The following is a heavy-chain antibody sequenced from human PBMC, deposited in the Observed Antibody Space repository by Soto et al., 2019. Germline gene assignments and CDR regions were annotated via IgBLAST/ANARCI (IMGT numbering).Heavy chain of an antibody. V-gene: IGHV3-66*01. CDR3: ARWKHDYGDNDY. D-gene: IGHD4-17*01. J-gene: IGHJ4*02. CDR1: GFTVSSNY. Sequence: GGSLRLSCAASGFTVSSNYMSWVRQAPGKGLEWVPVIFRGGRTYNADSVKGRFTISRDNSKNTLYLQMNSLRAEDTAVYYCARWKHDYGDNDYWGQGTLVTVSS. CDR2: IFRGGRT.